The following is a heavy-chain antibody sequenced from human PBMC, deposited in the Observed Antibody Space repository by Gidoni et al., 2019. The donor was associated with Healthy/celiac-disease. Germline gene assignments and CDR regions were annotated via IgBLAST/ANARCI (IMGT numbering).Heavy chain of an antibody. V-gene: IGHV1-69*02. CDR1: GGTFSSYT. CDR3: ASLPEGWDYFDY. D-gene: IGHD3-16*01. CDR2: IIPILGIA. Sequence: QVQLVQSVAEVKKPGSSVKVSCKSSGGTFSSYTISWVRQAPGQGLEWMGRIIPILGIANYAQKFQGRVTITADKSTSTAYMELSSLRSEDTAVYYCASLPEGWDYFDYWGQGTLVTVSS. J-gene: IGHJ4*02.